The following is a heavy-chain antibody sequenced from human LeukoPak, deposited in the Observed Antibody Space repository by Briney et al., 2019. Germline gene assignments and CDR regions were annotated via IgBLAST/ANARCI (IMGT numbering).Heavy chain of an antibody. Sequence: GGSLRLSCAASGFTFSSYAMSWVRQAPGKGLEWVSVISGSGYSTYYANSAKGRFTISRDNSKNTLYLQMNSLRAEDTAIYYCAATRVCGGVLLRPNCLYFENWGQGTLVTVSS. J-gene: IGHJ4*02. D-gene: IGHD3-10*01. V-gene: IGHV3-23*01. CDR3: AATRVCGGVLLRPNCLYFEN. CDR1: GFTFSSYA. CDR2: ISGSGYST.